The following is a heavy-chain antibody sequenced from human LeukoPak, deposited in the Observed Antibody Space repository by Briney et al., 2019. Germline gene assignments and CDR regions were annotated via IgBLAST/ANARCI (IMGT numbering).Heavy chain of an antibody. Sequence: SETLSLTCTVSGGSISTYYGNWIRQAPGKGLEWIGYIYYSGSTNYNPSLKSRVTISVGTSKNQFSLKLSSVTAADTAVYYCAREGALTEWSYYYYGMDVWGQGTTVTVSS. D-gene: IGHD3-3*01. J-gene: IGHJ6*02. CDR2: IYYSGST. CDR1: GGSISTYY. CDR3: AREGALTEWSYYYYGMDV. V-gene: IGHV4-59*01.